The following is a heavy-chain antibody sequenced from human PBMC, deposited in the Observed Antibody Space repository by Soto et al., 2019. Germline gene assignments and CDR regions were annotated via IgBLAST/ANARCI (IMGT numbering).Heavy chain of an antibody. D-gene: IGHD4-4*01. CDR2: ISAYNGNT. CDR1: GYTFTSYG. J-gene: IGHJ5*02. V-gene: IGHV1-18*01. Sequence: QVQLVQSGAEVKNPGASVKVSCKASGYTFTSYGISWVRQAPGQGLEWMGWISAYNGNTNYAQKLQGRVTMTTDTSTSTAYMELRSLRSDDTAVYYCARAQYSNYLYNWFDPWGQGTLVTVSS. CDR3: ARAQYSNYLYNWFDP.